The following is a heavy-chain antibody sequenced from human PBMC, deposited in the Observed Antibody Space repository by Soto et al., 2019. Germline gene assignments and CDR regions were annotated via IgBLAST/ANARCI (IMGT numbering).Heavy chain of an antibody. J-gene: IGHJ4*02. D-gene: IGHD1-1*01. CDR1: GGSISSYY. CDR2: IYYSGST. Sequence: SETLSLTCTVSGGSISSYYWSWIRQPPGKGLEWIGYIYYSGSTNYNPSLKSRVTISVDTSKNQFSLKLSSVTAADTAVYYCASSGETDAAFDYWGQGTLVTVSS. CDR3: ASSGETDAAFDY. V-gene: IGHV4-59*08.